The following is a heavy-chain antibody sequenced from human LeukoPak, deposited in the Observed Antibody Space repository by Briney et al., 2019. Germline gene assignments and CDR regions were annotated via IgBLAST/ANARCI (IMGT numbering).Heavy chain of an antibody. CDR1: GGSISSYY. V-gene: IGHV4-59*01. CDR2: IYYSGST. D-gene: IGHD4-17*01. J-gene: IGHJ6*02. Sequence: SETLSLTCTVSGGSISSYYWSWIRQPPGKGLEWIGYIYYSGSTNYNPSLKSRVTISVDTSKNLFSLKLSSVTAADTAVYYCARDLGRYGDYPPGNGMDVWGQGTTVTVSS. CDR3: ARDLGRYGDYPPGNGMDV.